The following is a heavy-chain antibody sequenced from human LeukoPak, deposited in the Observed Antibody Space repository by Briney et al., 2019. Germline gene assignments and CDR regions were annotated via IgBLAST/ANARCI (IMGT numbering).Heavy chain of an antibody. CDR2: IFDSGKT. V-gene: IGHV4-59*01. D-gene: IGHD6-19*01. Sequence: SETLSLTCTVSGASINSYFWSWVRQPPGKGLEWVGTIFDSGKTNYNPSLKSRVTISVDTSNNQFSLKLASMTAADTAVYFCARGSWYFDIWGRGTLVTVSS. CDR1: GASINSYF. CDR3: ARGSWYFDI. J-gene: IGHJ2*01.